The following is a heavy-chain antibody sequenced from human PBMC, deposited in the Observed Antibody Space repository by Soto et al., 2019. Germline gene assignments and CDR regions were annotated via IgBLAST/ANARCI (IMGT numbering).Heavy chain of an antibody. J-gene: IGHJ4*02. CDR3: AKGRIVDIVATTPFDY. V-gene: IGHV3-23*01. CDR1: GFTFSSYA. D-gene: IGHD5-12*01. CDR2: ISGSGGST. Sequence: PGGSLRLSCAASGFTFSSYAMSWVRQAPGKGLEWVSAISGSGGSTYYADSVKGRFTISRDNSKNTLYLQMNSLRAEDTAVYYCAKGRIVDIVATTPFDYWGQGNLVTVS.